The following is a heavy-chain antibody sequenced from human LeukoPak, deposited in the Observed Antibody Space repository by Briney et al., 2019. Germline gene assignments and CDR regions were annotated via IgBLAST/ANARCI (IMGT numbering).Heavy chain of an antibody. Sequence: AASVKVSCKASGYTFTSYGISWVRQAPGQGLEWMGWISAYNGNTNYAQKLQGRVTMTTDTSTSTAYMELRSLRSDDTAVYYCARVRSRGGSGSYILNYYYYYMDVWGKGTTVTISS. CDR2: ISAYNGNT. D-gene: IGHD3-10*01. CDR1: GYTFTSYG. J-gene: IGHJ6*03. V-gene: IGHV1-18*01. CDR3: ARVRSRGGSGSYILNYYYYYMDV.